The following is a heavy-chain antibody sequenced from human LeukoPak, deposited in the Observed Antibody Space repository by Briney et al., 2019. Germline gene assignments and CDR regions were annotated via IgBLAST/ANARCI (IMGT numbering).Heavy chain of an antibody. CDR3: AREVQYSSSWYHMNRVYYYYGMDV. V-gene: IGHV3-48*01. CDR1: GFTFSSYS. D-gene: IGHD6-13*01. J-gene: IGHJ6*02. CDR2: ISSSSSTI. Sequence: GGSLRLSCAASGFTFSSYSMNWVRQAPGKGLEWVSYISSSSSTIYYADSVKGRFTISRDNAKNSLYLQMNSLRAEDTAVYYCAREVQYSSSWYHMNRVYYYYGMDVWGQGTTVTVSS.